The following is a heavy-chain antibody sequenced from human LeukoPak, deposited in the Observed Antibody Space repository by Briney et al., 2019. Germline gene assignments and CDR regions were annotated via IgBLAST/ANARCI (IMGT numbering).Heavy chain of an antibody. D-gene: IGHD6-19*01. Sequence: PGGSLRLSCAASGFTFSSYAMTWVRQAPGQGLEWVSGISDRGGSTYYADSVQGRFTISRDNSKNTLYLQMNSLRAEDTAVYYCAKVVDGEWLVRGWLDPWGQGTLVTVSS. J-gene: IGHJ5*02. CDR2: ISDRGGST. CDR3: AKVVDGEWLVRGWLDP. V-gene: IGHV3-23*01. CDR1: GFTFSSYA.